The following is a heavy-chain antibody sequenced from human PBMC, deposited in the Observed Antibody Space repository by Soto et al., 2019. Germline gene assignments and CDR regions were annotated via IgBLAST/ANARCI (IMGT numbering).Heavy chain of an antibody. CDR1: GFTFNSYD. J-gene: IGHJ4*02. Sequence: EVQLVESGGDLVQPGGSLRLSCTASGFTFNSYDMNWVRQAPGKGLEWISYISSSGTIYYADSVKGRFTISRDNAKNSLYLQVNSLRDDDTAVYYCARGGYDYRNFAYWGQGTLVTVSS. D-gene: IGHD5-12*01. CDR2: ISSSGTI. CDR3: ARGGYDYRNFAY. V-gene: IGHV3-48*02.